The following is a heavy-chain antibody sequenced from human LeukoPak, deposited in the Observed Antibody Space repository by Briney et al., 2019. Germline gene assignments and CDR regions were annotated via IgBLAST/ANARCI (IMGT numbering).Heavy chain of an antibody. CDR3: ARDRRGYCSSTSCLPHWYFDL. J-gene: IGHJ2*01. CDR2: ITTSGGST. V-gene: IGHV3-23*01. CDR1: GFTFSSYA. Sequence: PGGSLRLSCAASGFTFSSYAMSWVRQAPGEGLEWVSSITTSGGSTYYADSVKGRFTISRDNAKNTLYLQMNSLRAEDTAVYYCARDRRGYCSSTSCLPHWYFDLWGRGTLVTVSS. D-gene: IGHD2-2*01.